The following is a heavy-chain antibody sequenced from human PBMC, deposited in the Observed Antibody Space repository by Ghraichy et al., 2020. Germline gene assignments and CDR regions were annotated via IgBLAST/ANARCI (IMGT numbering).Heavy chain of an antibody. CDR1: GFSLSTSGVG. CDR2: IYWNDDK. J-gene: IGHJ4*02. V-gene: IGHV2-5*01. Sequence: SGPTLVKPTQTLTLTCTFSGFSLSTSGVGVGWIRQPPGKALEWLALIYWNDDKRYSPSLKSRLTITKDTSKNQVVLTMTNMDPVDTATYYCAHGLENGYYLIFDYWGQGTLVTVSS. CDR3: AHGLENGYYLIFDY. D-gene: IGHD3-22*01.